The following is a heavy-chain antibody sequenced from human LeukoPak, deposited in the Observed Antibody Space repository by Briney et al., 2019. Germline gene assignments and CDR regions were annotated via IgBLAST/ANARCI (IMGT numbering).Heavy chain of an antibody. J-gene: IGHJ4*02. CDR3: ARVETDYGSFHY. CDR1: GGSISSYH. Sequence: SETLSLTCTVSGGSISSYHWSWIRQPAGKGLEWIGRIYTSGSTNYNPSLKSRVTMSVDTSKNQFSLKLSSVTAADTAVYYCARVETDYGSFHYWGQGTLVTVSS. V-gene: IGHV4-4*07. CDR2: IYTSGST. D-gene: IGHD3-10*01.